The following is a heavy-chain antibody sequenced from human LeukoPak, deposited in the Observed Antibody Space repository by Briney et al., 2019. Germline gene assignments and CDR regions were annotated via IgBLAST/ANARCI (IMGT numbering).Heavy chain of an antibody. D-gene: IGHD1-1*01. Sequence: SETLSLTCTVSGGSVSSGSYYWNWIRQSPSRGLEWLGRTYYRSKWYHEYAVSVKSRITINPDTSKNQFSLQLNSVTPEDTAIYYCVILRTASSFDFWGQGTLVTVSS. J-gene: IGHJ4*02. V-gene: IGHV6-1*01. CDR2: TYYRSKWYH. CDR3: VILRTASSFDF. CDR1: GGSVSSGSYY.